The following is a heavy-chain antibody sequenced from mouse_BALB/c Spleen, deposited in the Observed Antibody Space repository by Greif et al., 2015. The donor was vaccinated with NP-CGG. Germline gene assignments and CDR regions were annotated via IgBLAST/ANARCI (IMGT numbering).Heavy chain of an antibody. CDR3: TRNYRYDYYFDY. V-gene: IGHV1-5*01. D-gene: IGHD2-14*01. CDR1: GYTFTSYW. Sequence: EVQLQQSGTVLARPGASVKMSCKASGYTFTSYWMHWVKQRPGQGLEWIGAIYPGNSDTSYNQKFKGKAKLTAVTSTSTAYMELSSLTNEDSAVYYCTRNYRYDYYFDYWGQGTTLTVSS. CDR2: IYPGNSDT. J-gene: IGHJ2*01.